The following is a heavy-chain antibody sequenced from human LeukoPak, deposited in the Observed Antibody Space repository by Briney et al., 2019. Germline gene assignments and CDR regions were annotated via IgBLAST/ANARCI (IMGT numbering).Heavy chain of an antibody. D-gene: IGHD6-19*01. Sequence: SETLSLTCTVSGGSISSYYWSWIRQHPGKGLEWIGYIYYSGSTYYNPSLKSRVTISVDTSKNQFSLKLSSVTAADTAVYYCARKDSSGWYALEDAFDIWGQGTMVTVSS. CDR3: ARKDSSGWYALEDAFDI. J-gene: IGHJ3*02. CDR2: IYYSGST. CDR1: GGSISSYY. V-gene: IGHV4-59*06.